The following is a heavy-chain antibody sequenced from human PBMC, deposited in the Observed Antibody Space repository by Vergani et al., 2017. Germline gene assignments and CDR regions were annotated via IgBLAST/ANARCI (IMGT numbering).Heavy chain of an antibody. V-gene: IGHV3-23*01. Sequence: EVQLLESGGGLVQPEGSLRLSCAASGFTFSSYAMSWVRQAPGKGLEWVSAISGSGGSTYYADSVKGRFTISRDNSKNTLYLQMNSLRAEDTAVYYCAKTPIAARWVFDYWGQGTLVTVSS. CDR1: GFTFSSYA. D-gene: IGHD6-6*01. J-gene: IGHJ4*02. CDR2: ISGSGGST. CDR3: AKTPIAARWVFDY.